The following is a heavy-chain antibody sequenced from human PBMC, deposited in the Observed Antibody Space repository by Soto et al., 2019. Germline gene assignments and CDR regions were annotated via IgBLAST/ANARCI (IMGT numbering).Heavy chain of an antibody. CDR2: ISGSGVTT. V-gene: IGHV3-23*01. Sequence: EVQLLESGGGLVQPGGSLRLSCAASGFTFGAYGMTWVRQAPGKGLEWVSSISGSGVTTFYAESVRGRFTISRDDSTAXXXXXXXSLRAEDTAVYYCVRDFPYFSYDFWNGLDHWGQGTLVTVSS. D-gene: IGHD3-3*01. J-gene: IGHJ4*02. CDR1: GFTFGAYG. CDR3: VRDFPYFSYDFWNGLDH.